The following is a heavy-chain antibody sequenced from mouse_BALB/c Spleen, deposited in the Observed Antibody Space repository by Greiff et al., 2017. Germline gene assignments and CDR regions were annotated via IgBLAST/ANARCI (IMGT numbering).Heavy chain of an antibody. V-gene: IGHV5-9*03. Sequence: EVQVVESGGGLVKPRGSLKLSCAASGFTFSSYTMSWVRQTPEKRLEWVATISSGGGNTYYPDSVKGRFTISRDNAKNNLYLQMSSLRSEDTALYYCARCFGRIFDYWGQGTTLTVSS. CDR3: ARCFGRIFDY. CDR1: GFTFSSYT. J-gene: IGHJ2*01. CDR2: ISSGGGNT. D-gene: IGHD1-1*02.